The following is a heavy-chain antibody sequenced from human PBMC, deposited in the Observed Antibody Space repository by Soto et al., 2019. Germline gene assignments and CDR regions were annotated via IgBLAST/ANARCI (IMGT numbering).Heavy chain of an antibody. CDR1: GFRFSSKA. V-gene: IGHV3-23*01. J-gene: IGHJ4*02. D-gene: IGHD6-6*01. Sequence: EVQLLESGGGLVQPGGSLRLSCAASGFRFSSKAMSWVRQAPGKGLEWVSIISGSGSSTYYTDSLKGRFTISRDNSKNMMYLEMNYLRAEDTAVYDCAKESGFQFVNFGASGFDYWGQGSLVSVSS. CDR2: ISGSGSST. CDR3: AKESGFQFVNFGASGFDY.